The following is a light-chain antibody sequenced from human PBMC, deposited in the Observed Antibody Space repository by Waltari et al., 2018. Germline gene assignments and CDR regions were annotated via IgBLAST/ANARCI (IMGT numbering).Light chain of an antibody. J-gene: IGKJ1*01. CDR2: WAA. CDR3: QQYYSPPWT. V-gene: IGKV4-1*01. Sequence: DIVMTQSPDSLAVSLGERATINCKSSQSVLYTSNNKNYLAWYQQKPGQPPKLLFYWAANRESGVPDRFSGSGSGTDFTLTISGLQAEDVAVYYCQQYYSPPWTFGQGTQVEIK. CDR1: QSVLYTSNNKNY.